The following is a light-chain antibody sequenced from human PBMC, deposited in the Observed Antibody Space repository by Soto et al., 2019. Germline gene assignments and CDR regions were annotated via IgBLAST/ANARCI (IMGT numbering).Light chain of an antibody. J-gene: IGKJ2*01. CDR1: QSINIY. CDR3: QQSYRSPYT. V-gene: IGKV1-39*01. CDR2: GAS. Sequence: IQMTQSPSSLSASVGDSVTVTCRASQSINIYLNWYQQKPGKAPKLLIYGASSLQSGAPSRFTGTGSRTDFTLTISSLPPEDFATYYCQQSYRSPYTFGQGTKLEIK.